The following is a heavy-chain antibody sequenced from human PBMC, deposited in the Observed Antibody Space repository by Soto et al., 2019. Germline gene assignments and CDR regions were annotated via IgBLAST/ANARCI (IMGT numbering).Heavy chain of an antibody. D-gene: IGHD6-13*01. CDR2: ISGSGGST. CDR1: GFTFSSHA. V-gene: IGHV3-23*01. J-gene: IGHJ4*02. Sequence: GGSLRLYCAASGFTFSSHAMSWVRQAPGKGLEWVSAISGSGGSTYYADSVKGRFTISIDNSKNTLYLQMNSLRAEDTAVYYCAKDVYRAIVAAAAIIGPTDYWGQGTLFTVSS. CDR3: AKDVYRAIVAAAAIIGPTDY.